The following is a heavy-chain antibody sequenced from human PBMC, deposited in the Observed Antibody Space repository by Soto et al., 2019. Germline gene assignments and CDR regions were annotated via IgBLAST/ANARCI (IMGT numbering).Heavy chain of an antibody. D-gene: IGHD2-2*01. V-gene: IGHV4-39*07. J-gene: IGHJ4*02. CDR3: ARTVVGIVVVPAAMHFDY. Sequence: SETLSLTCTVSGGSISSSSYYWGWIRQPPGKGLEWIGSIYYSGSTYYNPSLKSRVTISVDTSKNQFSLKLSSVTAADTAVYYCARTVVGIVVVPAAMHFDYWGQGTLVTVSS. CDR2: IYYSGST. CDR1: GGSISSSSYY.